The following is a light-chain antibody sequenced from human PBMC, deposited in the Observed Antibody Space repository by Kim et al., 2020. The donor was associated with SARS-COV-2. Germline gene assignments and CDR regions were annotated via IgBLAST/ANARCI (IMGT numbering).Light chain of an antibody. CDR1: QGIGSS. CDR3: QQYSDYPWT. CDR2: RAS. V-gene: IGKV1-8*01. J-gene: IGKJ1*01. Sequence: ASTGDRVTITCRASQGIGSSLAWYQQKPGKAPNLLIYRASTLQSGVPSGFSGSGSGTDFSLTINNLQSEDAATYYCQQYSDYPWTFGQGTKVDIK.